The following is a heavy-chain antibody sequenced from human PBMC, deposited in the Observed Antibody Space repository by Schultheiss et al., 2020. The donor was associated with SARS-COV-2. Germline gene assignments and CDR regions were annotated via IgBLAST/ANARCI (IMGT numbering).Heavy chain of an antibody. D-gene: IGHD2-15*01. CDR1: GFTFSSYA. V-gene: IGHV3-30*14. CDR3: ARDWVVVAATGDY. J-gene: IGHJ4*02. Sequence: GGSLRLSCAASGFTFSSYAMHWVRQAPGKGLEWVAVISYDGSNKYYADSVKGRFTISRDNSKNTLYLQMNSLRAEDTAVYYCARDWVVVAATGDYWGQGTLVTVSS. CDR2: ISYDGSNK.